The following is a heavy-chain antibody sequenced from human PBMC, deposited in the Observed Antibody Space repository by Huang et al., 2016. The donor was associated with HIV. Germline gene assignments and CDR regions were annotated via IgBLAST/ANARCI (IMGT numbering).Heavy chain of an antibody. CDR3: ATDLGGYSFDY. V-gene: IGHV3-30*02. J-gene: IGHJ4*02. CDR2: IRCDGGNK. CDR1: GFSFGHYG. Sequence: QEQLVESGGGVVQPGGSLRLSCATSGFSFGHYGMHWVRQAPGKGLEWVAFIRCDGGNKHYADSAKGRFTISRDNSKKMLFLEMNSLRGDDTAFYYCATDLGGYSFDYWGQGALVSVSS. D-gene: IGHD2-21*02.